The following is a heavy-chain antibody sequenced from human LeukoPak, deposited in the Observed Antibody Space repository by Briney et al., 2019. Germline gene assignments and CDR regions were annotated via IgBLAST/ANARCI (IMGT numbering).Heavy chain of an antibody. CDR1: GFTFSSYA. Sequence: GGSLRLSCAASGFTFSSYAMSWVRQAPGKGLEWVSAISGSGGSAYYADSVKGRFTISRDNSENTLYLQMNSLRAEDTAVYYCAKAPLPKGYYYFDYWGQGTLVTVSS. CDR3: AKAPLPKGYYYFDY. D-gene: IGHD3-22*01. CDR2: ISGSGGSA. V-gene: IGHV3-23*01. J-gene: IGHJ4*02.